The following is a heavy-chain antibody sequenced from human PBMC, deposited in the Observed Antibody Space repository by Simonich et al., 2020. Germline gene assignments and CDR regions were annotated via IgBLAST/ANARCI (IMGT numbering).Heavy chain of an antibody. CDR3: ASGWDWGFSHMSDY. CDR1: GYTFTGYY. Sequence: QVQLVQSGAEVKKPGASVKVSCKASGYTFTGYYMHWVRQAPGQGIGWKGRTNPNSGGTTYAQKFQGRVTMTRDTSISTAYMELSRLRSDDTAVYYCASGWDWGFSHMSDYWGQGTLVTVSS. J-gene: IGHJ4*02. D-gene: IGHD7-27*01. V-gene: IGHV1-2*02. CDR2: TNPNSGGT.